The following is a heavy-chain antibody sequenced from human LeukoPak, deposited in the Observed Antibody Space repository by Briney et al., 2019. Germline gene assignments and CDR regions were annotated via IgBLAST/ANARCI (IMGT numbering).Heavy chain of an antibody. V-gene: IGHV1-69*13. CDR2: FIPIFERT. CDR1: GGTFNKYS. D-gene: IGHD3-9*01. Sequence: SVKVSCKASGGTFNKYSIHWVRQAPGLGFEWVGGFIPIFERTNSAQKLQGRVTISADESSMTSYMELSSLRSDDTAVYYCVRHTNADWYGGGFDVWGLGTEVIVSS. J-gene: IGHJ3*01. CDR3: VRHTNADWYGGGFDV.